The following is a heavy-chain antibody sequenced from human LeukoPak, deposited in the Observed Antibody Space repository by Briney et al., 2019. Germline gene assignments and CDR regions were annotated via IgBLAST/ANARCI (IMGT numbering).Heavy chain of an antibody. Sequence: SETLSLTCTVSGGSITTYYWSWVRQSPGKGLEWIGRIYTSGSTNYNPSLKSRVTISVDTSKNQFSLKLSSVTAADTAVYYCARRVPYYDSSGYPSDAFDIWGQGTMVTVSS. CDR1: GGSITTYY. V-gene: IGHV4-4*08. J-gene: IGHJ3*02. D-gene: IGHD3-22*01. CDR2: IYTSGST. CDR3: ARRVPYYDSSGYPSDAFDI.